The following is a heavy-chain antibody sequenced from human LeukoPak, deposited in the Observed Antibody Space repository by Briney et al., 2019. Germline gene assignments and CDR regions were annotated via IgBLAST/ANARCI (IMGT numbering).Heavy chain of an antibody. CDR1: GYTFTGYY. CDR2: INPNSGDT. CDR3: ARVQYQLLFEGNWFDP. V-gene: IGHV1-2*02. J-gene: IGHJ5*02. Sequence: ASVKVSCKASGYTFTGYYIHWVRQAPGQGLEWMGWINPNSGDTHYAQKFQGRATMTRDTSITTAYMDLNNLISDDTAVYYCARVQYQLLFEGNWFDPWGQGTLVTVSS. D-gene: IGHD2-2*01.